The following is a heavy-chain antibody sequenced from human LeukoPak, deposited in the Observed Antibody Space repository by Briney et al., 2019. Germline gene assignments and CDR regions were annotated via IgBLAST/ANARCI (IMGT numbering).Heavy chain of an antibody. J-gene: IGHJ3*02. D-gene: IGHD3-10*01. Sequence: AGGSLRLSCAASGFTFNRYAMSWVRQAPGKGLEWVAAVSTSGDSTYYGGSVKGRFTVSRDNSRNTLYLQMNSLRAEDTAVYYCAKNLMVRGPSDAFDIWGQGTMVTVSS. CDR3: AKNLMVRGPSDAFDI. V-gene: IGHV3-23*01. CDR2: VSTSGDST. CDR1: GFTFNRYA.